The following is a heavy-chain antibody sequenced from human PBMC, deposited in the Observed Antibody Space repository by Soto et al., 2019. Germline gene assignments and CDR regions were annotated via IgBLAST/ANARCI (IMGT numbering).Heavy chain of an antibody. CDR2: SRNKDNSYTT. CDR3: VRGYYFDY. V-gene: IGHV3-72*01. J-gene: IGHJ4*02. Sequence: EVQLVESGGGLVQPGGSLRLSCAASGFTFSDHYMDWVRQAPGKGLEWVGRSRNKDNSYTTEYAASVKGRFNISRDDSKNSLYLQMNSLNIEDTAVYYCVRGYYFDYWGQGTLVTVSS. CDR1: GFTFSDHY.